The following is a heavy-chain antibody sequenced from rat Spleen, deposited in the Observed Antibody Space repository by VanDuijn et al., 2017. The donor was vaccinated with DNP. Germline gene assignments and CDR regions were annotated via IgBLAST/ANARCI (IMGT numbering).Heavy chain of an antibody. CDR1: GFTFSDYN. Sequence: EVQLVESGGGLVQPGRSMKLSCAASGFTFSDYNMAWVRQAPTKGLEWVASISTGGDNTYYRGSVKGRFTVSRDDSTSTLYLQMDSLRSEDTATYYCTRGGTYYFDYWGQGVLVTVSS. J-gene: IGHJ2*01. V-gene: IGHV5-25*01. CDR3: TRGGTYYFDY. D-gene: IGHD4-3*01. CDR2: ISTGGDNT.